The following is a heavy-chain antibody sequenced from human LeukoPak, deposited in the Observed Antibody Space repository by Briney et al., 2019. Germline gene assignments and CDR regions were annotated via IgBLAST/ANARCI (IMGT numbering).Heavy chain of an antibody. Sequence: SVKVSCKASGGTFSSYAISWVRQAPGQGLEWMGGIIPIFGTANYAQKFQGRVTITADESTSTAYMELSSLRSEDTAVYYCARTPPSSGWYGDYYYYYMDVWGKGTTVTISS. V-gene: IGHV1-69*13. J-gene: IGHJ6*03. CDR2: IIPIFGTA. CDR3: ARTPPSSGWYGDYYYYYMDV. D-gene: IGHD6-19*01. CDR1: GGTFSSYA.